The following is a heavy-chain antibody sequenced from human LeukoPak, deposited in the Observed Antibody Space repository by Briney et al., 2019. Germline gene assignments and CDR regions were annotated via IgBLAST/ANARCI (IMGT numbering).Heavy chain of an antibody. CDR1: GFTFRHYA. D-gene: IGHD3-10*01. Sequence: GGSLRLSCAASGFTFRHYAMSWVRQAPGKGLEWVAVISYDGSNKYYADSVKGRFTISRDNSKNTLYLQMNSLRAEDTAVYYCAKSYGSGSSFDYWGQGTLVTVSS. CDR3: AKSYGSGSSFDY. J-gene: IGHJ4*02. V-gene: IGHV3-30*18. CDR2: ISYDGSNK.